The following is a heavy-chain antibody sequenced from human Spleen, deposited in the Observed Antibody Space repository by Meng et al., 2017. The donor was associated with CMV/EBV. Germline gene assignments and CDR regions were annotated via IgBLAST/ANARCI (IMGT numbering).Heavy chain of an antibody. D-gene: IGHD6-13*01. J-gene: IGHJ4*02. V-gene: IGHV3-23*01. CDR1: GFTFSSYA. Sequence: ASGFTFSSYAMSWVRQAPGKGLEWVSVISGSGGSTYYADSVKGRFTISRDNSKNTLYLQMNSLRAEDTAVYYCAKSSSSWYKDYFDYWGQGTLVTVSS. CDR2: ISGSGGST. CDR3: AKSSSSWYKDYFDY.